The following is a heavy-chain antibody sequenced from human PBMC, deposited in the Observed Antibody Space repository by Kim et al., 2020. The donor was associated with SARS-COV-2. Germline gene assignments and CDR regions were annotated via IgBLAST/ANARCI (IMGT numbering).Heavy chain of an antibody. J-gene: IGHJ4*01. Sequence: GGSLRLSCAASGSNFKSYEMMWVRQAPGGGLEWISYISVSGKTIYYADSVRGRFTISRDNAKNSVYLQMGSLRAEDTAIYYCAGDLGAVAGTYFDDWGQG. CDR1: GSNFKSYE. V-gene: IGHV3-48*03. D-gene: IGHD6-19*01. CDR2: ISVSGKTI. CDR3: AGDLGAVAGTYFDD.